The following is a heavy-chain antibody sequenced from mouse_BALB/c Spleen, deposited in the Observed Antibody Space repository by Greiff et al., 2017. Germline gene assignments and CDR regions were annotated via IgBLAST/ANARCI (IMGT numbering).Heavy chain of an antibody. CDR1: GFNIKDTY. V-gene: IGHV14-3*02. J-gene: IGHJ4*01. CDR2: IDPANGNT. Sequence: EVQLQQSGAELVKPGASVKLSCTASGFNIKDTYMHWVKQRPEQGLEWIGRIDPANGNTKYDPKFQGKATITADTSSNTAYLQLSSLTAEDTAVYYCARGGGPGAMDYWGQGTSVTVSS. CDR3: ARGGGPGAMDY.